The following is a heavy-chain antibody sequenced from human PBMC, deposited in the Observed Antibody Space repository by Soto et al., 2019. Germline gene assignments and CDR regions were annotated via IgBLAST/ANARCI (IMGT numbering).Heavy chain of an antibody. CDR2: INSDGSST. D-gene: IGHD5-12*01. J-gene: IGHJ3*02. CDR3: AREGRYSGYDGDAFDI. CDR1: GFTFSSYW. Sequence: EVQLVESGGGLVQPGGSLRLSCAASGFTFSSYWMHWVRQAPGKGLVWVSRINSDGSSTSYADSVKGRFTISRDNAKNTLYLQMNSLRAVDTAVYYCAREGRYSGYDGDAFDIWGQGTMVTVSS. V-gene: IGHV3-74*01.